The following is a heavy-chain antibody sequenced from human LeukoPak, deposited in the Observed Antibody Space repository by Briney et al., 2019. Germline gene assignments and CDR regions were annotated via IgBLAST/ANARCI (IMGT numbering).Heavy chain of an antibody. D-gene: IGHD3-9*01. Sequence: PGGSLRLSCAASGFVFGDYGMHWVRQAPGKGLEWVAFIRYDGSNKYYADSVKGRFTISRDNSKNTLYLQMNSLRAEDTAVYYCAKADWYYFDYWGQGTLVTVSS. CDR1: GFVFGDYG. J-gene: IGHJ4*02. CDR2: IRYDGSNK. CDR3: AKADWYYFDY. V-gene: IGHV3-30*02.